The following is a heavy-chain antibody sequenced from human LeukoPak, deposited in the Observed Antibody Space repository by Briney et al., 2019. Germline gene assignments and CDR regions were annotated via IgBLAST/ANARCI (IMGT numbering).Heavy chain of an antibody. CDR2: IYYSGST. J-gene: IGHJ6*03. CDR1: GGSISSSSYY. Sequence: PSETLSLTCTVSGGSISSSSYYWGWIRQPPGKGLEWIGSIYYSGSTYYNPSLKSRVTISVGTSKNQFSLKLSSVTAADTAVYYCARGSMQYYYYYMDVWGKGTTVTISS. CDR3: ARGSMQYYYYYMDV. V-gene: IGHV4-39*07.